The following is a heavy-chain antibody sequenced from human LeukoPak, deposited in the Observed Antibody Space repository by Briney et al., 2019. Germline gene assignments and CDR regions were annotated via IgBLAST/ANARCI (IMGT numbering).Heavy chain of an antibody. Sequence: ASVKVSCKASGYAFTDYGIGWVRQAPGHGLEWLGWISIYTGATNYAQNLQASVTMTTDTATSTAYMELRSLTSHDTAMYYCARGWRSLQSNQISPFDSWGLGTLVTVSS. CDR2: ISIYTGAT. CDR3: ARGWRSLQSNQISPFDS. V-gene: IGHV1-18*04. D-gene: IGHD5-24*01. CDR1: GYAFTDYG. J-gene: IGHJ4*02.